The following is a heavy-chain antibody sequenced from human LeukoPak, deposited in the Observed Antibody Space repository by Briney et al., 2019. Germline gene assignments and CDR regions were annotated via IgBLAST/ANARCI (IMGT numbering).Heavy chain of an antibody. Sequence: GGSLRLSCAASGFTFSSYSMNWVRQAPGKGLEWVANIKQDGSEKYYVDSVKGRFTISRDNAKNSLYLQMNSLRAEDTAVYYCAKDISSWYYFDYWGQGTLVTVSS. CDR2: IKQDGSEK. D-gene: IGHD6-13*01. CDR3: AKDISSWYYFDY. J-gene: IGHJ4*02. V-gene: IGHV3-7*01. CDR1: GFTFSSYS.